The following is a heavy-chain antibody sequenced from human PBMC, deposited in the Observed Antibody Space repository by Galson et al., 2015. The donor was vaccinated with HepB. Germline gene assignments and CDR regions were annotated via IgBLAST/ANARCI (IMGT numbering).Heavy chain of an antibody. CDR2: ISSSSSYI. J-gene: IGHJ3*02. Sequence: SLRLSCAASGFTFSSYSMNWVRQAPGKGLEWVSSISSSSSYIYYADSVKGRFTISRDNAKNPLYLQMNSLRAEDTAVYYCARDPTGTTDAFDIWGQGTMVTVSS. D-gene: IGHD1-1*01. CDR1: GFTFSSYS. CDR3: ARDPTGTTDAFDI. V-gene: IGHV3-21*01.